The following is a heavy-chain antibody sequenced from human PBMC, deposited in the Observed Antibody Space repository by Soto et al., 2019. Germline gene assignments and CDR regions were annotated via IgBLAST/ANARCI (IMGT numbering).Heavy chain of an antibody. CDR2: INPSGDSR. Sequence: ASVKVSCKASGFSFSDYFMHWVRQAPVQGLEWMGIINPSGDSRNYAQKFQGRVTITADASTSVVYMQLSSLRSEDTAVYYCAREQHDPYDASGYYFNWFDPWGQGTLVTVS. V-gene: IGHV1-46*01. D-gene: IGHD3-22*01. CDR1: GFSFSDYF. CDR3: AREQHDPYDASGYYFNWFDP. J-gene: IGHJ5*02.